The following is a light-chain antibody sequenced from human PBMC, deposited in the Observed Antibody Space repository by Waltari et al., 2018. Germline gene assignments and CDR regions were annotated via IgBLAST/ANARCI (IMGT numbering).Light chain of an antibody. CDR2: EVT. CDR3: CSYAGSDTPYV. CDR1: SSDGGGHNF. Sequence: QSALTQPPSASGSPGQSVTISCTGTSSDGGGHNFVSWYQQHPGKAPKVIIYEVTKRPSGVPDRFSGSKSGNTASLTVSGLQTEDEADYYCCSYAGSDTPYVFGTGTTVTVL. J-gene: IGLJ1*01. V-gene: IGLV2-8*01.